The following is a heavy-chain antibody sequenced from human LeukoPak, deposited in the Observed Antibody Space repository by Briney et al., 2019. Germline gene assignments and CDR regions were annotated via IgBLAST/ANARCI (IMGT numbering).Heavy chain of an antibody. D-gene: IGHD3-22*01. V-gene: IGHV4-31*03. CDR3: ARASYYYDSSGPLYYFDY. Sequence: PSQTLSLTCTVPGGSISSGGYYWSWIRQHPGKGLEWIGYIYYSGSTYYNPSLKSRVTISVDTSKNQFSLKLSSVTAADTAVYYCARASYYYDSSGPLYYFDYWGQGTLVTVSS. J-gene: IGHJ4*02. CDR2: IYYSGST. CDR1: GGSISSGGYY.